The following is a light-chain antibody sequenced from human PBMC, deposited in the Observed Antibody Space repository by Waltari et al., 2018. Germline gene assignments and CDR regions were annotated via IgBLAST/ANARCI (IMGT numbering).Light chain of an antibody. CDR1: SGHSSNV. J-gene: IGLJ3*02. CDR2: VNSDGRH. V-gene: IGLV4-69*01. Sequence: QLVLTQSPSASASLGASVKITCTLSSGHSSNVVAWHQQQPEQGPRYLMKVNSDGRHSKGDGIPDRFSASSSGAERYLTISSRQSDDEADYYCQTWGTGIWVFGGGTRLTVL. CDR3: QTWGTGIWV.